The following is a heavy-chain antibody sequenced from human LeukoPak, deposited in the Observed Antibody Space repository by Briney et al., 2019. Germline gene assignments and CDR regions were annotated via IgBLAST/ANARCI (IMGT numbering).Heavy chain of an antibody. D-gene: IGHD5-24*01. Sequence: GGLRLSCAASGSTFDDYTMHWVRQAPGKGLEWVSLISWDGGSTYYADSVKGRFTISRDNSKNSLYLQMNSLRTEDTALYYCAKAKRGRDGYSIDYWGQGTLVTVSS. V-gene: IGHV3-43*01. J-gene: IGHJ4*02. CDR1: GSTFDDYT. CDR2: ISWDGGST. CDR3: AKAKRGRDGYSIDY.